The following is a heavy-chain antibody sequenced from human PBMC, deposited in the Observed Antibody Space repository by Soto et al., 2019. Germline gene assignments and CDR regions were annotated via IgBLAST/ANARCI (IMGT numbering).Heavy chain of an antibody. D-gene: IGHD3-3*01. Sequence: EVQVAESGGGLVQHGGSLRLSCAASGFTFSSNSMNWVRQAPGKGLEWISYISSSSSTIYADSVKGRFTISRDNAKNSLYLQMNSLRDGDTAVYYWARVIWSGHLTSDLWGQGALVTVSS. CDR1: GFTFSSNS. CDR3: ARVIWSGHLTSDL. V-gene: IGHV3-48*02. J-gene: IGHJ5*02. CDR2: ISSSSSTI.